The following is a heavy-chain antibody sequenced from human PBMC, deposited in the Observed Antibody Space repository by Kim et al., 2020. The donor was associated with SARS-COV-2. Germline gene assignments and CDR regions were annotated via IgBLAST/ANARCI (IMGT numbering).Heavy chain of an antibody. D-gene: IGHD6-19*01. V-gene: IGHV4-4*02. CDR1: GGSISSSNW. Sequence: SETLSLTCAVSGGSISSSNWWSWVRQPPGRGLEWIWEIYHSGSTNYNPSLKSRVTISVDKSKNQFSLKLSPVTAADTAVYYCARGGSGWLNWVDPWGQGTLVTVSS. J-gene: IGHJ5*02. CDR2: IYHSGST. CDR3: ARGGSGWLNWVDP.